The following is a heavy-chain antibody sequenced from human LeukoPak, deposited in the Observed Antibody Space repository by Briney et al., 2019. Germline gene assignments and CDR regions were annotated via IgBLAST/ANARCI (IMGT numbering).Heavy chain of an antibody. CDR2: ISSSSSYM. V-gene: IGHV3-21*01. D-gene: IGHD3-22*01. CDR3: ARGLISSGYSPYFDD. Sequence: PGGSLRLSCAASGLTFSSSSMNWVRQAPGKGLEWVSPISSSSSYMYYTDSVKGRFTIFRDNAENSLYLQMNSLRIEDTAVYYCARGLISSGYSPYFDDWGQGTLVTVSS. CDR1: GLTFSSSS. J-gene: IGHJ4*02.